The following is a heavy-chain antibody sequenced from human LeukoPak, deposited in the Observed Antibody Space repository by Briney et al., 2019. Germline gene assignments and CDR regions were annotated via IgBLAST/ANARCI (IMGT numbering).Heavy chain of an antibody. CDR2: MSPNSGNT. V-gene: IGHV1-8*02. CDR3: ARTPPDYGIDY. D-gene: IGHD4-17*01. Sequence: ASVKVSCKASGGTFSNYAINWVRQATGQGLEWMGWMSPNSGNTGYAQKFQGRITMTKSTSISTAYMELSDLESEDTAVYYCARTPPDYGIDYWGQGTLVTVSS. CDR1: GGTFSNYA. J-gene: IGHJ4*02.